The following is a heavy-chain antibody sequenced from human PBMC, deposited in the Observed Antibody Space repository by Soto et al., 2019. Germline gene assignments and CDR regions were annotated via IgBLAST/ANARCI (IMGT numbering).Heavy chain of an antibody. V-gene: IGHV3-23*01. D-gene: IGHD3-16*01. J-gene: IGHJ4*02. Sequence: EVQLLESGGGLVQPGGSLRLSCAASGFTFSSYAMNWVRQAPGKGLEWVSVISGSGDSTYYADSVKGRFTISGDNSKNTLYLQMNSLRAEDTAVYYCAKGAHGLYFDYWGQGTLVTVSS. CDR2: ISGSGDST. CDR3: AKGAHGLYFDY. CDR1: GFTFSSYA.